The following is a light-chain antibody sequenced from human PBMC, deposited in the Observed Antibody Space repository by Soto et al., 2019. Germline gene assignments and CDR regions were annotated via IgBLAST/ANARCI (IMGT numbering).Light chain of an antibody. CDR3: EQHVNSVYI. Sequence: ESVLTQSPGTLSLSPGERATLSCRASQTIIGNYLAWYQQKPGQAPRLLIYGASNRATGVPDRFSGSYSGTDFRLTITILEPEDFAVYYCEQHVNSVYIFGQGTRLEIK. J-gene: IGKJ2*01. CDR2: GAS. V-gene: IGKV3-20*01. CDR1: QTIIGNY.